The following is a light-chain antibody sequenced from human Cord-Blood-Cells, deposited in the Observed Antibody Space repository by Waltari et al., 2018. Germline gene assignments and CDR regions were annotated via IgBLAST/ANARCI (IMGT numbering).Light chain of an antibody. J-gene: IGKJ4*01. CDR1: QSISSW. Sequence: DIQMPHSPSTLSASVGGRDTITRRARQSISSWLVWYQQKPGKAPKLLLYDSSSLESGVPSRFSGSVSGTEFTLTISSLQPDDFATYYCQQYNSYLTFGGGTKVEIK. CDR2: DSS. CDR3: QQYNSYLT. V-gene: IGKV1-5*01.